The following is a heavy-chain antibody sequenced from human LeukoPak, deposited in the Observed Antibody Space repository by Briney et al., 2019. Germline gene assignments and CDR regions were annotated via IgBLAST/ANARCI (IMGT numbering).Heavy chain of an antibody. J-gene: IGHJ4*02. Sequence: ASVKVSCKASGYTFTSYDINWVRQATGQGLEWMGWMDPNSGNTGYAQKFQGRVTMARNTSISTAYMELSSLRSEDTAVYYCARAGRSMGVVSLDGYWGQGTLVTVSA. CDR2: MDPNSGNT. D-gene: IGHD4-23*01. V-gene: IGHV1-8*01. CDR1: GYTFTSYD. CDR3: ARAGRSMGVVSLDGY.